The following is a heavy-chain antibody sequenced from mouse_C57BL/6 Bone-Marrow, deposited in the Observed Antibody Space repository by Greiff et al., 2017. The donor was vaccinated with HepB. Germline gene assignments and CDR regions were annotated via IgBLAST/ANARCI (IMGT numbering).Heavy chain of an antibody. V-gene: IGHV5-6*01. D-gene: IGHD2-2*01. J-gene: IGHJ2*01. CDR2: ISSGGSYT. Sequence: EVQLVESGGDLVKPGGSLKLSCAASGFTFSSYGMSWVRQTPDKRLGWVATISSGGSYTYYPDSVKGRFTISRDNAKNTLYLQMSSLKSEDTAMYYCARHGWGYWGQGTTLTVSS. CDR1: GFTFSSYG. CDR3: ARHGWGY.